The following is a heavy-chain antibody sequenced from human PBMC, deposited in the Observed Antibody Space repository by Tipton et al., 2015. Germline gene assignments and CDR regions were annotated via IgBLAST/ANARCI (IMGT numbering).Heavy chain of an antibody. CDR2: IYYRGST. D-gene: IGHD3-16*01. CDR1: GASINSYY. J-gene: IGHJ6*02. Sequence: TLSLTCTISGASINSYYWSWIRQPPGRGLEWIGNIYYRGSTKYNPSLKSRVSISVDTSKNQFSLKLTSVTAEDTAVYYCARGGMAWGDHYGMDVWGQGTTVTVSS. CDR3: ARGGMAWGDHYGMDV. V-gene: IGHV4-59*01.